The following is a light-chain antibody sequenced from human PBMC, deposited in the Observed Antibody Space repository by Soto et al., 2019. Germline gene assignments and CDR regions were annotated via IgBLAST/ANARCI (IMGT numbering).Light chain of an antibody. J-gene: IGKJ1*01. V-gene: IGKV3-15*01. Sequence: ERVMTQSPATLSVSPGERATLSCRASQSVSINLAWFQQKPGQAPRLLIYGASTRATGIPARFSGSGSGTEFTLTISRLEPEDFAVYYCQQYGLSPRTFGQGTKVDIK. CDR2: GAS. CDR1: QSVSIN. CDR3: QQYGLSPRT.